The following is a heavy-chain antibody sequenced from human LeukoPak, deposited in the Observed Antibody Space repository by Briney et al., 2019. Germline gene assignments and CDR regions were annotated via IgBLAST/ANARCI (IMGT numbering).Heavy chain of an antibody. CDR2: INHSGST. CDR3: ARVPAGHYDSSGHNRDFYAFDI. V-gene: IGHV4-34*01. J-gene: IGHJ3*02. Sequence: PSETLSLTCAVYGGSFSGYYWSWIRQPPGKGLEWIGEINHSGSTNYNPSLKSRVTISVDTSKNQFSLKLSSVTAADTAVYYCARVPAGHYDSSGHNRDFYAFDIWGQGTTVTVSS. CDR1: GGSFSGYY. D-gene: IGHD3-22*01.